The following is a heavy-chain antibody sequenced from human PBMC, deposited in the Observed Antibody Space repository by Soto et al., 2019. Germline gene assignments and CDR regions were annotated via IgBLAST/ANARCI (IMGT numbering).Heavy chain of an antibody. CDR2: IWYDGSNK. Sequence: QVQLVESGGGVVHPGRSLRLSCAAAGFNFSNYGMQWVRQAPGKGLEWGAHIWYDGSNKYYADSVKGRFTISRDNSKNTLYLQMDSLRPYDTTVYYCASASGATVSWGKGTLVTV. D-gene: IGHD3-10*01. V-gene: IGHV3-33*01. CDR1: GFNFSNYG. J-gene: IGHJ5*02. CDR3: ASASGATVS.